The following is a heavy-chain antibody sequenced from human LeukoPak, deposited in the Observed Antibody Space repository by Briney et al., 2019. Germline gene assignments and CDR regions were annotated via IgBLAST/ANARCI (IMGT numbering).Heavy chain of an antibody. D-gene: IGHD6-19*01. Sequence: PSETLSLTCTVSGGSISSYYWSWIRQPPGKGLEWIGYIYYSGSTNYNPSLKSRVTISVDTSKNQFSLKLSSVTAADTAVYYCARAASYSSGWYRSAAEYFQHWGQGTLVTVSS. J-gene: IGHJ1*01. CDR3: ARAASYSSGWYRSAAEYFQH. V-gene: IGHV4-59*12. CDR2: IYYSGST. CDR1: GGSISSYY.